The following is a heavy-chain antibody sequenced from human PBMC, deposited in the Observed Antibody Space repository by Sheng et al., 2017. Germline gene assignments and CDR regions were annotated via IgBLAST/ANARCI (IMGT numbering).Heavy chain of an antibody. V-gene: IGHV3-74*01. CDR3: VRDDYGDSN. CDR2: INTDGSST. J-gene: IGHJ4*02. D-gene: IGHD4-17*01. CDR1: GFTFSKYW. Sequence: EVQLVESGGGLVQPGASLRLSCAASGFTFSKYWMHWVRQAPGKGLVWVSHINTDGSSTSYADSVKGRFTFSRDNAENTMYLQMNSLRAEDTAVYYCVRDDYGDSNWGQGALVSVSS.